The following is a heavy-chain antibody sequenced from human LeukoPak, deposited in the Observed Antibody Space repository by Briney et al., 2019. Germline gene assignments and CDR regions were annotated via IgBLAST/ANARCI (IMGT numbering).Heavy chain of an antibody. Sequence: GGSLRLSCAASGLIFSTYGMHWVRQAPGKGLEWVTFIPYDGSNQYYADSVKGRFTISRDNSKNTLYLQMNSLRAEDSAVYYCAKAYLAYCGGDCYLGDYWGQGTLVTVSS. CDR1: GLIFSTYG. CDR2: IPYDGSNQ. V-gene: IGHV3-30*02. J-gene: IGHJ4*02. CDR3: AKAYLAYCGGDCYLGDY. D-gene: IGHD2-21*02.